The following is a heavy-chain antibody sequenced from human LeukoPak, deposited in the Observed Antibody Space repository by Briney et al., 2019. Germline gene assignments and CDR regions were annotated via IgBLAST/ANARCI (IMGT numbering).Heavy chain of an antibody. J-gene: IGHJ6*03. CDR2: IYYSGST. Sequence: SETLSLTCTVSGGSISSSSYYWGWIRQPPGKGLEWIGSIYYSGSTYYNPSLKSRVTISVDTSKNQFSLKLSSVTAADTAVYYCARDRDFWSGSLGYYCYYMDVWGKGTRSPSP. V-gene: IGHV4-39*02. CDR1: GGSISSSSYY. D-gene: IGHD3-3*01. CDR3: ARDRDFWSGSLGYYCYYMDV.